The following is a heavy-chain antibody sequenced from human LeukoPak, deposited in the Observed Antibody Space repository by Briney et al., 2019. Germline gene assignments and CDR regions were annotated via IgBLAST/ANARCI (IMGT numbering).Heavy chain of an antibody. V-gene: IGHV4-38-2*02. J-gene: IGHJ4*02. Sequence: SETLSLTCSVSGYAISSGYFWGWIRQPPGKGLEWIGTIYHSGSTYYNPSLKSRVTISVDTSKNQFSLKLSSVTAADTAVYYCAKDSYDYVWGTYRAPFDYWGQGTLVTVSS. CDR2: IYHSGST. D-gene: IGHD3-16*02. CDR1: GYAISSGYF. CDR3: AKDSYDYVWGTYRAPFDY.